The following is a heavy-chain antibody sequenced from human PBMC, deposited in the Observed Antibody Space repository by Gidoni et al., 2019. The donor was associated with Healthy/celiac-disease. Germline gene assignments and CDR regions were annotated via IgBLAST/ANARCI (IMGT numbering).Heavy chain of an antibody. CDR2: IWYDGSNK. J-gene: IGHJ3*02. V-gene: IGHV3-33*01. Sequence: QVQLVESGGGVVQPGRSLRLSCAAAGFTSSSHGMHWVRQAPGKGRGWVAVIWYDGSNKYYEDSVKGRFTISRDNSKNTLYLQMNSLRAEDTAVYYCARANCGGDCYSEGDAFDIWGQGTMVTVSS. CDR3: ARANCGGDCYSEGDAFDI. D-gene: IGHD2-21*02. CDR1: GFTSSSHG.